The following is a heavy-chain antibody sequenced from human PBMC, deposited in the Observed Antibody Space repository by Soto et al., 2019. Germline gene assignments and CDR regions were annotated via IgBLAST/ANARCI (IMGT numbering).Heavy chain of an antibody. D-gene: IGHD4-4*01. V-gene: IGHV3-74*01. CDR1: GYTYSTYW. J-gene: IGHJ4*02. Sequence: PGGSQGLPCEASGYTYSTYWMHWVRQSPGKGLEWVSRIFGDGSNTNYADSVEAGFTISRDNDKNSAYLQMTSLRAEDTAVYYCALSNQYLLDFWGEGTQVIVSS. CDR3: ALSNQYLLDF. CDR2: IFGDGSNT.